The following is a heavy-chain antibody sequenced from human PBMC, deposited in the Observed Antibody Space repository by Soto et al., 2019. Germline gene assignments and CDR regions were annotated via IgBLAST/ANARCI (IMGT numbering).Heavy chain of an antibody. J-gene: IGHJ4*02. D-gene: IGHD3-22*01. CDR1: GYSFAGYW. CDR3: ARQIYDSDTGPNFQYYFDS. Sequence: GESLKISCMGSGYSFAGYWISWVRQKPGKGLEWMGRIDPSDSQTYYSPSFRGHVTISVTKSITTVFLQWSSLRASDTAMYYCARQIYDSDTGPNFQYYFDSWGQGTPVTVSS. CDR2: IDPSDSQT. V-gene: IGHV5-10-1*01.